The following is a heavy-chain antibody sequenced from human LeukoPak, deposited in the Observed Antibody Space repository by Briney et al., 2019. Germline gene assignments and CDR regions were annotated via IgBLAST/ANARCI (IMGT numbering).Heavy chain of an antibody. CDR3: ARETYYYDSSGYYYYYYGMDV. CDR1: GGSVSSGSYY. J-gene: IGHJ6*02. V-gene: IGHV4-61*01. CDR2: IYYSGST. D-gene: IGHD3-22*01. Sequence: SETLSLTCTVSGGSVSSGSYYRSWIRQPPGKGLEWIGYIYYSGSTNYNPSLKSRVTISVDTSKDQFSLKLSSVTAADTAVYYCARETYYYDSSGYYYYYYGMDVWGQGTTVTVSS.